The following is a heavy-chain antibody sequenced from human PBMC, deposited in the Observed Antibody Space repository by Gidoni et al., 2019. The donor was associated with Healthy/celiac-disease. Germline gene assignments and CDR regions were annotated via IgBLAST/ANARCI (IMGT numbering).Heavy chain of an antibody. Sequence: EVQLLESGGGLVQPGGSLRLSCAASGLTFSSYAMSWVRQAPGKGLEWVAAIRGSGGSTYYADSVKGRFTSSRDNSKNTLYLQMNSLRAEDTAVYYCAKGPADTSWKQPKGGPGDYFDYWGQGTLVTVSS. J-gene: IGHJ4*02. D-gene: IGHD5-18*01. CDR1: GLTFSSYA. CDR3: AKGPADTSWKQPKGGPGDYFDY. V-gene: IGHV3-23*01. CDR2: IRGSGGST.